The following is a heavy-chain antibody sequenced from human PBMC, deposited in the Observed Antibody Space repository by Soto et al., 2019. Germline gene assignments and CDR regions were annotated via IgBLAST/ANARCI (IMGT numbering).Heavy chain of an antibody. V-gene: IGHV1-69*13. CDR3: ARGGYSGYDYTPEPYYYYGMDV. J-gene: IGHJ6*02. Sequence: AASVKVSFKASGGTFSSYAISWLRQAPGQGLEWMGGIIPIFGTANYAQKFQGRVTITADESTSTAYMELSSLRSEDTAVYYCARGGYSGYDYTPEPYYYYGMDVWGQGTTVTVSS. D-gene: IGHD5-12*01. CDR1: GGTFSSYA. CDR2: IIPIFGTA.